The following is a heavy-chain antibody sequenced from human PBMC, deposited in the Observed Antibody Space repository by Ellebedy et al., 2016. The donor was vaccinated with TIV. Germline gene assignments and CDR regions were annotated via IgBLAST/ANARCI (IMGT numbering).Heavy chain of an antibody. CDR3: ARLGVIAAAGASDY. CDR1: GFTFSGYY. CDR2: ISYSGDLM. D-gene: IGHD6-13*01. V-gene: IGHV3-11*01. Sequence: PGGSLRLSCAASGFTFSGYYMSWFRQAPGKGPKWVSYISYSGDLMYYADSVKGRFTTSRDNAGNSLYLQMNSLRAEDTAVYYCARLGVIAAAGASDYWGQGTLVIVSS. J-gene: IGHJ4*02.